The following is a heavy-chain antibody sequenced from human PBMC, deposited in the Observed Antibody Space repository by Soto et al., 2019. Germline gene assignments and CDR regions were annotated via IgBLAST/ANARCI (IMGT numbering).Heavy chain of an antibody. V-gene: IGHV1-2*02. CDR2: INPKSGAT. CDR1: GYRFTGYG. Sequence: GASVKVSCKASGYRFTGYGLHWVRQAPGQGLQWMGWINPKSGATDYAEKFQGRVTMTTEMSTNTAYQELSELRSDDTADDTAVYYCAKLNYGDEDYFQYGMDVWGQGTTVTVSS. CDR3: VYYCAKLNYGDEDYFQYGMDV. J-gene: IGHJ6*02. D-gene: IGHD4-17*01.